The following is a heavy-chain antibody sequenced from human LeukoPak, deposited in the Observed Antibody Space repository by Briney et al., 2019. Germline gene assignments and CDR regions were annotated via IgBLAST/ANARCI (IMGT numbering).Heavy chain of an antibody. CDR1: GGSISSGSYY. V-gene: IGHV4-61*02. J-gene: IGHJ6*03. D-gene: IGHD3-16*01. Sequence: NPSQTLSLTCTVSGGSISSGSYYWSWIRQPAGKGLEWIGRIYTSGSTNYSPSLKSRVTISVDTSKNQFSQKLSSVTAADTAVYYCVGCHPYYYYMDVWGKGTTVTVSS. CDR3: VGCHPYYYYMDV. CDR2: IYTSGST.